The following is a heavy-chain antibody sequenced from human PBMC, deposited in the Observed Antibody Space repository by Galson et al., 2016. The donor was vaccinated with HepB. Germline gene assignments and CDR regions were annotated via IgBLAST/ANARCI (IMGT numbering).Heavy chain of an antibody. CDR3: AKEGQTFVGEAED. CDR2: IDGGGAGT. V-gene: IGHV3-23*01. J-gene: IGHJ4*02. CDR1: GFTFNNYV. Sequence: SLRLSCAASGFTFNNYVMSWIRQAPGKGLQWVSAIDGGGAGTYYADSVRGRFAISRDNSKNTLYLEINSLRVEDTALYYCAKEGQTFVGEAEDWGQGTLVTVSS. D-gene: IGHD3-3*01.